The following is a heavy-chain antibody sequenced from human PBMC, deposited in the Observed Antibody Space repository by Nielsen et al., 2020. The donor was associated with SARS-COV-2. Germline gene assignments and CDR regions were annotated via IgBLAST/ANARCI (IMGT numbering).Heavy chain of an antibody. Sequence: ASVKVSCKASGYTFTSYGISWVRQAPGQGLEWMGWISAYNGNTNYAQKLQGRVTMTTDTSTSTAYMELRSLRSDDTAVYYCARDLWQLVSGAFDIWGQGTMVTVSS. CDR1: GYTFTSYG. V-gene: IGHV1-18*01. CDR2: ISAYNGNT. J-gene: IGHJ3*02. D-gene: IGHD6-6*01. CDR3: ARDLWQLVSGAFDI.